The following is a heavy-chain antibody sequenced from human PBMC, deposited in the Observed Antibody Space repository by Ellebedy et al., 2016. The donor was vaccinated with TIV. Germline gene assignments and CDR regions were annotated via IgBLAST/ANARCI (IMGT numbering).Heavy chain of an antibody. Sequence: MPGGSLRLSCTVSGVSITTNYWSWIRQTPGKGLEWLGYIFYSGSTNSNPSLKSRVTISVDSSKSQFSLKLSSVTAADTAVYYCARGTGSYRSGAFGIWGQGTVVTVSS. CDR3: ARGTGSYRSGAFGI. V-gene: IGHV4-59*01. CDR1: GVSITTNY. J-gene: IGHJ3*02. CDR2: IFYSGST. D-gene: IGHD1-26*01.